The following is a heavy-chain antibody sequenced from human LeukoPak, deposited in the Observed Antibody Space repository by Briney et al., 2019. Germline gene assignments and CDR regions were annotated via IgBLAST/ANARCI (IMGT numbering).Heavy chain of an antibody. J-gene: IGHJ4*02. CDR2: INKGATHM. Sequence: PGGSLRHSCAASQFSFSSYSFNLVRQAPGQGLEWVSSINKGATHMYYADSMRGRFTVSRDGAKNSLYLQMDSLRAEDTAVYYCVRLRRNSDPSGYYYYYDYWGRGTLVTVSS. CDR3: VRLRRNSDPSGYYYYYDY. V-gene: IGHV3-21*01. D-gene: IGHD3-22*01. CDR1: QFSFSSYS.